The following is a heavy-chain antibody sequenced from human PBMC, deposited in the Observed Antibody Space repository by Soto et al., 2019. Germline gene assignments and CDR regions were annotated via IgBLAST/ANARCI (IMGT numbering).Heavy chain of an antibody. CDR2: ISYDGSNK. D-gene: IGHD3-3*01. J-gene: IGHJ4*02. Sequence: QVQLVESGGGVVQPGRSLRLSCAASGFTFSSYGMHWVRQAPGKGLGWVAVISYDGSNKYYADSVKGRFTISRDNSKNTLYLQMNSLRAEDTAVYYCAKDLTRFLEWLPLDYWGQGTLVTVSS. CDR1: GFTFSSYG. CDR3: AKDLTRFLEWLPLDY. V-gene: IGHV3-30*18.